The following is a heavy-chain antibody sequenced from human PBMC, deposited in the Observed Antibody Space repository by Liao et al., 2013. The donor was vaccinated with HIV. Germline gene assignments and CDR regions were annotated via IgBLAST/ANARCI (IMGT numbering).Heavy chain of an antibody. J-gene: IGHJ4*02. D-gene: IGHD4-17*01. CDR2: IYYSGST. CDR3: ARRVGSTVYDYFDY. CDR1: GGSISSYY. V-gene: IGHV4-59*01. Sequence: QVLLQESGPGLVKPSETLSLTCTVSGGSISSYYWSWIRQPPGKGLEWIGYIYYSGSTNYNPSLQSRVTISVDTSKNQFSLNLTSVTAADTAVYYCARRVGSTVYDYFDYWGQGTLVTVSS.